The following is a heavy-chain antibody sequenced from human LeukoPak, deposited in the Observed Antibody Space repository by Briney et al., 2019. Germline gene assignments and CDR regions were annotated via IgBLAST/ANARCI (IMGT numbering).Heavy chain of an antibody. J-gene: IGHJ4*02. Sequence: GGSLRLSCAASGFTFSSYSMNWVRQAPGKGLEWVSSISSSSSYIYYADSVKGRFAISRDNAKNSLYLQMNSLRAEDTAVYYCARDIYGSGSYYAYWGQGTLVTVSS. V-gene: IGHV3-21*01. D-gene: IGHD3-10*01. CDR1: GFTFSSYS. CDR2: ISSSSSYI. CDR3: ARDIYGSGSYYAY.